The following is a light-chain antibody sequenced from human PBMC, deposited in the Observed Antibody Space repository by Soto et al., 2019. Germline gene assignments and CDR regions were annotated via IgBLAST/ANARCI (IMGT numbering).Light chain of an antibody. CDR3: CSYAGSYSYD. V-gene: IGLV2-11*01. Sequence: QSVLTQPHSVSGSPGQSVTISCTGTSSDVGGFNSVSWYQQHPGKAPKLMIYDVNKRPSGVPDRFSGSKSGSTASLTISGLQAEDEADYYCCSYAGSYSYDFATGTKVTVL. J-gene: IGLJ1*01. CDR1: SSDVGGFNS. CDR2: DVN.